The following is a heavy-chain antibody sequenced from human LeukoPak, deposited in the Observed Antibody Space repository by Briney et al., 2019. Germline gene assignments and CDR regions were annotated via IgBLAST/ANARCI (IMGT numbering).Heavy chain of an antibody. CDR2: INWNGGST. V-gene: IGHV3-20*04. Sequence: GGSLRLSCAASGFTFDDYGMSWVRQAPGKGLEWVSGINWNGGSTGYADSVKGRFTISRDNAKNSLYLQMNSLRAEDTALYYCARDRDDFWSGPNWFDPWGQGTLVTVSS. CDR1: GFTFDDYG. J-gene: IGHJ5*02. D-gene: IGHD3-3*01. CDR3: ARDRDDFWSGPNWFDP.